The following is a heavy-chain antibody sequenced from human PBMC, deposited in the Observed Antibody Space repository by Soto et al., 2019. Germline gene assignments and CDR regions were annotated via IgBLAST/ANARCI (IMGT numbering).Heavy chain of an antibody. Sequence: SETLSLTCTVSGGSISSYYWSWIRQPPGKGLEWIGYIYYSGSTNYNPSLKSRVTISVDTSKNQFSLKLSSVTAADTAVFYCARGPYSSSSSAFTTFDYWGQGTLVTVSS. CDR3: ARGPYSSSSSAFTTFDY. CDR2: IYYSGST. V-gene: IGHV4-59*12. CDR1: GGSISSYY. J-gene: IGHJ4*02. D-gene: IGHD6-6*01.